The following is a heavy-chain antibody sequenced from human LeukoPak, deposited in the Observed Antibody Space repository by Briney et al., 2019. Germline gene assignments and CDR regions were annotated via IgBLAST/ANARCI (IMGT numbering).Heavy chain of an antibody. CDR3: AREDSYYYGSGSYPFDY. CDR1: GFTFSSYW. V-gene: IGHV3-7*01. Sequence: GGSLRLSCAASGFTFSSYWMSWVRQAPGKGLEWVANIKQDGSEKYYVDSVKGRFTISRDNAKNSLYLQMNSLRAEDTAVYYCAREDSYYYGSGSYPFDYWGQGTLVTVSS. CDR2: IKQDGSEK. D-gene: IGHD3-10*01. J-gene: IGHJ4*02.